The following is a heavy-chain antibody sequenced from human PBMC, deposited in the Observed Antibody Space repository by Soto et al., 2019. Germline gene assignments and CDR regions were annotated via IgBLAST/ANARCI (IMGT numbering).Heavy chain of an antibody. J-gene: IGHJ6*02. CDR2: ISAYNGNT. D-gene: IGHD3-10*01. Sequence: ASVKVSCKASGGTFSSYAISWVRQAPGQGLEWMGWISAYNGNTNYAQKLQGRVTMTTDTSTSTAYMELRSLRSDDTAVYYCARNLRGDTTLKYYYYGMDVWGQGTTVTVSS. CDR3: ARNLRGDTTLKYYYYGMDV. V-gene: IGHV1-18*01. CDR1: GGTFSSYA.